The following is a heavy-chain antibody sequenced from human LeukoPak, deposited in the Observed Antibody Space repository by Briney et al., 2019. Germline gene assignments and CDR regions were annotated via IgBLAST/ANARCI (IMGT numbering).Heavy chain of an antibody. CDR2: ISYDGSNK. D-gene: IGHD3-10*01. V-gene: IGHV3-30*18. J-gene: IGHJ5*02. CDR1: GFTFSSYG. CDR3: AKDKGMWFGPPFDP. Sequence: GGSLRLSCAASGFTFSSYGMHWVRQAPGKGLEWVAVISYDGSNKYYADSAKGRFTISRDNSKNTLYLQMNSLRAEDTAVYYCAKDKGMWFGPPFDPWGQGTLVTASS.